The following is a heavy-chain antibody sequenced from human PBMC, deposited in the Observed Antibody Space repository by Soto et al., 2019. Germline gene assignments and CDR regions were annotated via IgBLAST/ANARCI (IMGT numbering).Heavy chain of an antibody. CDR1: GGSISSGGYY. J-gene: IGHJ5*02. D-gene: IGHD3-22*01. CDR2: IYYSGST. Sequence: SETLSLTCTVSGGSISSGGYYWSWIRQHPGKGLEWIGYIYYSGSTYYNPSLKSRVTISVDTSKNQFSPKLTSVTAADTALYYCARDYFDSSDYTTNWFDPWGQGTLVTVSS. V-gene: IGHV4-31*03. CDR3: ARDYFDSSDYTTNWFDP.